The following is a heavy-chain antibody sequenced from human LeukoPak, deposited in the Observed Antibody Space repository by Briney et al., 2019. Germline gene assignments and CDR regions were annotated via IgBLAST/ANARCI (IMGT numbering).Heavy chain of an antibody. CDR1: GFTFSSYA. CDR2: IWYDGSNK. J-gene: IGHJ4*02. V-gene: IGHV3-33*01. D-gene: IGHD3-22*01. CDR3: ARGLFNYDNSGLNY. Sequence: GGSLRLSCAASGFTFSSYAMYWVRQAPGKGLEWVTNIWYDGSNKYYADSVKGRFTVSRDNSKNTLYLQMNSLRAEDTAVYYCARGLFNYDNSGLNYWGQGTRVTVSS.